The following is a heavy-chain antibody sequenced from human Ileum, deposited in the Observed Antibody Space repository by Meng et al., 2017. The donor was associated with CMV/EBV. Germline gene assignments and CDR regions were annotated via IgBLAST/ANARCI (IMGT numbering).Heavy chain of an antibody. CDR1: GLTFTPYA. CDR3: AAKLHGDYAFEY. Sequence: SCAASGLTFTPYAMSWVRQAPGKGLEWVSVIGSGGTAYHEDSVKGRFTISRDNSKKTVYLQMNSLGAEDTAVYYCAAKLHGDYAFEYWGQGSLVTVSS. CDR2: IGSGGTA. J-gene: IGHJ4*02. D-gene: IGHD4-17*01. V-gene: IGHV3-23*01.